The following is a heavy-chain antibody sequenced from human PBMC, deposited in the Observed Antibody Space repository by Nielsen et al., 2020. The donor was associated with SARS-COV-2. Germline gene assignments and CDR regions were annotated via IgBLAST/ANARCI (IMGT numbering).Heavy chain of an antibody. D-gene: IGHD3-16*02. CDR2: IWYDGSNK. J-gene: IGHJ4*02. V-gene: IGHV3-33*06. Sequence: GGSLRLSCAASGFTFSSYGMHWVRQAPGKGLEWVAVIWYDGSNKYYADSVKGRFTISRDNSKNTLYLQMNSLRAEDTAVYYCAKDRVITFGGVIAPLDYWGQGTLVTVSS. CDR1: GFTFSSYG. CDR3: AKDRVITFGGVIAPLDY.